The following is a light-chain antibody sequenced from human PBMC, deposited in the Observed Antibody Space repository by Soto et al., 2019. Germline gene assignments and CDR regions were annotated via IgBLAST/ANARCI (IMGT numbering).Light chain of an antibody. Sequence: QSALTQPPSASGSPGQSVTISCTGTSSDVGGYDYVSWYQQHPGKAPKLMIYEVTIRPSGVSDRFSGSKSGNTASLTVSGLQAEDVADYYCSSCAGGNPSYVFGTGTKAAVL. V-gene: IGLV2-8*01. CDR1: SSDVGGYDY. J-gene: IGLJ1*01. CDR2: EVT. CDR3: SSCAGGNPSYV.